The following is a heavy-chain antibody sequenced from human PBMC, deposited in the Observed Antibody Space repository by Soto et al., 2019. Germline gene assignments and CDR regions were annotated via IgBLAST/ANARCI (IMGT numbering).Heavy chain of an antibody. CDR2: MSPKTANT. D-gene: IGHD7-27*01. V-gene: IGHV1-8*01. J-gene: IGHJ5*01. CDR3: TGGPPNWGFDS. CDR1: GYTFTSYD. Sequence: GASVEVSCKASGYTFTSYDINWARQTAGQGLEWMGWMSPKTANTGYAQKFQGRATMTRSTSISTAYMELSSLTSEDTAVYYCTGGPPNWGFDSWGQGTPVTVSS.